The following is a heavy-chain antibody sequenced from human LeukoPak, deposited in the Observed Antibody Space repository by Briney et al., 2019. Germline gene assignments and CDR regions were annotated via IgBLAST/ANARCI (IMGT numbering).Heavy chain of an antibody. CDR3: ARATNYYGSGSYYYYYYGMDV. D-gene: IGHD3-10*01. J-gene: IGHJ6*02. CDR1: GYTFTSYY. V-gene: IGHV1-46*01. Sequence: GASVKVSCKASGYTFTSYYALWVRQAPGQGLEWMGIINPSGGSAIYAQKFQGRVTMTRDMSTSTLYMELSSLRSEDTAVYYCARATNYYGSGSYYYYYYGMDVWGQGTTVTVSS. CDR2: INPSGGSA.